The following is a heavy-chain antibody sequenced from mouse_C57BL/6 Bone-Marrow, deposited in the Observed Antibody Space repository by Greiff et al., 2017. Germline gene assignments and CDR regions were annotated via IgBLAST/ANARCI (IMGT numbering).Heavy chain of an antibody. CDR1: GFNIKNTY. CDR3: ARRYDPVGWYFDV. J-gene: IGHJ1*03. V-gene: IGHV14-3*01. CDR2: IDPANGNT. Sequence: VQLKESVAELVRPGASVKLSCTASGFNIKNTYMHWVKQRPEQGLEWIGRIDPANGNTKYAPKFQGKATITADTSSNTAYLQLSSLTSEDTAIYYCARRYDPVGWYFDVWGTGTTVTVSS. D-gene: IGHD2-3*01.